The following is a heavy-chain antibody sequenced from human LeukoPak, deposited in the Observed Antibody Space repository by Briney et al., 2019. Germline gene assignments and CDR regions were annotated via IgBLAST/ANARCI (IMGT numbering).Heavy chain of an antibody. J-gene: IGHJ6*02. V-gene: IGHV4-34*01. D-gene: IGHD1-26*01. CDR2: INHSGST. CDR3: ARGFDGSIVGATRMDV. CDR1: GGSFSGYY. Sequence: SETLSLTCAVYGGSFSGYYWSWIRQPPGKGLEWIGEINHSGSTNYNPSLKSRVTISVDTSKNQFSLKLRSVTAADTAVYYCARGFDGSIVGATRMDVWGQGTTVTVSS.